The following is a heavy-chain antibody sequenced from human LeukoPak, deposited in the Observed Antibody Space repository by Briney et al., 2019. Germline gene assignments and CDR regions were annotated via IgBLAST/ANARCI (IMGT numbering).Heavy chain of an antibody. D-gene: IGHD5-18*01. Sequence: PSETLSLTCAVYGGSFSGYYWSWIRQPPGKGLEWIGEINHSGSTNYNPSLKSRVTISVDTSKNQFSLKLSSVTAADTAVYYCARRTWIQLWLDYWGQRTLVTVSS. J-gene: IGHJ4*02. CDR2: INHSGST. CDR1: GGSFSGYY. CDR3: ARRTWIQLWLDY. V-gene: IGHV4-34*01.